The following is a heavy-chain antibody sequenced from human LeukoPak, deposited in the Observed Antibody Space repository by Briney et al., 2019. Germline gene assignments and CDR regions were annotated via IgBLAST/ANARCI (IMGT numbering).Heavy chain of an antibody. CDR1: GFTFGDYV. J-gene: IGHJ4*02. V-gene: IGHV3-49*04. CDR2: IRSKAHGGTT. CDR3: TRGNDFWSAYYTD. Sequence: GGSLRLSCTASGFTFGDYVMSWVRQAPGKGLEWVGFIRSKAHGGTTEYAASVKGRFTISRDDSKSIAYLQMNSLKTEDTAVYYCTRGNDFWSAYYTDWGQGTLVTVSS. D-gene: IGHD3-3*01.